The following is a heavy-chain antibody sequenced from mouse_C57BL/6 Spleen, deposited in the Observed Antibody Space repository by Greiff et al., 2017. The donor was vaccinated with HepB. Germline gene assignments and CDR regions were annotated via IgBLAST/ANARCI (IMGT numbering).Heavy chain of an antibody. CDR3: ARSLFITTVGDY. CDR1: GYTFTSYW. Sequence: QVQLPPPGTELVKPGSSVKLSCMASGYTFTSYWMHWVKLRPGHGLEWIGNFNPSNGGPHYNEKFKSKATLTVDKSSSTAYMQLSSLTSEDSAVYYCARSLFITTVGDYWGQGTTLTVSS. CDR2: FNPSNGGP. D-gene: IGHD1-1*01. V-gene: IGHV1-53*01. J-gene: IGHJ2*01.